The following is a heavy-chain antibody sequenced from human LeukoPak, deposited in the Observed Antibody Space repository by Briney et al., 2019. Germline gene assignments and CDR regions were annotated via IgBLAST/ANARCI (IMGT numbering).Heavy chain of an antibody. V-gene: IGHV1-2*02. J-gene: IGHJ5*02. CDR3: ARGAYDYGANGDWFEP. CDR1: GYTFTRYY. CDR2: INPNSGGT. D-gene: IGHD4-17*01. Sequence: ASVKVSCKASGYTFTRYYMHWVRQAPGQGLEWMGWINPNSGGTNYAQKFQGRVSMTRDTSISTAYMELSRLRSDDTAVYYCARGAYDYGANGDWFEPWGQGTLVIVSS.